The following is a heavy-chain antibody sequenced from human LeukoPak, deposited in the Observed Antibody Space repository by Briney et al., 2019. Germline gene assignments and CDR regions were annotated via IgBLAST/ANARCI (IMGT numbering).Heavy chain of an antibody. D-gene: IGHD5-24*01. CDR1: GFTFSIYG. J-gene: IGHJ4*02. V-gene: IGHV3-23*01. CDR2: ISPGGDIR. Sequence: GGTLRLSCAASGFTFSIYGMGWVRQAPGKGLEWVSGISPGGDIRYYADSVKGRFTISRDNSEYTVSLQMSSLRAEDTAVYYCAKDDGWIQFNSWGQGTLVTVSS. CDR3: AKDDGWIQFNS.